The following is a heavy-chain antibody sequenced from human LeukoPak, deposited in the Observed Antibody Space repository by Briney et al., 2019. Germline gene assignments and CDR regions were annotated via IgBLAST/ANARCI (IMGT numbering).Heavy chain of an antibody. J-gene: IGHJ4*02. V-gene: IGHV4-30-4*01. CDR1: GGSISSGDKY. CDR3: ARVTRWAGLDF. CDR2: IYYSGST. D-gene: IGHD2-21*02. Sequence: SQTLSLTCNVSGGSISSGDKYWSWIRQPPGKGLERIGYIYYSGSTYYNPSLKSRLTISVDTSENQFSLHLTSVTAADTAVYFCARVTRWAGLDFWGQGTLVTVSS.